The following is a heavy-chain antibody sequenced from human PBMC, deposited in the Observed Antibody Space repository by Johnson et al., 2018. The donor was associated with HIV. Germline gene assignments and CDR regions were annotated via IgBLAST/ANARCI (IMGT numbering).Heavy chain of an antibody. V-gene: IGHV3-53*01. D-gene: IGHD2-15*01. CDR3: AKSSRVATTFDAFDF. Sequence: VQLVESGGGLIQPGGSLRLSCAASGFTVSSNYMSWVRQAPGKGLRWVPILLHDANGQHYADSVKGRFAISRGYSKNTLYLQMNSLRAEDTAVYYCAKSSRVATTFDAFDFWGQGTMVTVSS. J-gene: IGHJ3*01. CDR2: LLHDANGQ. CDR1: GFTVSSNY.